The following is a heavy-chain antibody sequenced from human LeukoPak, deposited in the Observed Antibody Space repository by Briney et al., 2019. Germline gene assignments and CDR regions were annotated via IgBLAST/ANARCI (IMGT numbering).Heavy chain of an antibody. CDR3: ARDAPNYDFWSGYYDW. D-gene: IGHD3-3*01. J-gene: IGHJ4*02. CDR1: GFTFSSYG. Sequence: GRSLRLSCAASGFTFSSYGMHWVRQAPGKGLDWVAVIWYDGTNKYYADSVKGRFTISRDNSKNTLYLQMNSLRAEDTAVYYCARDAPNYDFWSGYYDWWGQGTLVTVSS. CDR2: IWYDGTNK. V-gene: IGHV3-33*01.